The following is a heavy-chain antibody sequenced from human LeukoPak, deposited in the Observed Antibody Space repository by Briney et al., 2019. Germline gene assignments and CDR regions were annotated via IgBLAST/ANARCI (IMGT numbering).Heavy chain of an antibody. V-gene: IGHV3-33*01. Sequence: GGSLRLSCAASGFTFSSYGMHWVRQAPGKGLEWVAVIWYDGDNKYYADSVKGRFTISRDNSKNTLYLQMNSLRAEDTAVYYCARDGIAAAGQYYCYGMDVWGQGTTVTVSS. CDR3: ARDGIAAAGQYYCYGMDV. CDR2: IWYDGDNK. D-gene: IGHD6-13*01. J-gene: IGHJ6*02. CDR1: GFTFSSYG.